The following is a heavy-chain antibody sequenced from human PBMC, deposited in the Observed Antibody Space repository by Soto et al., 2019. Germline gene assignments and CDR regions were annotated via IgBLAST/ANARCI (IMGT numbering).Heavy chain of an antibody. Sequence: ASVKVSCKASGYTFTSYGINWVRQAPGQGLECMGWISGYNGNTMYAQKVQGRVTMTTDTXXSXXXMXLXXLRXDXTALYYCARDGIAARPTPDYWGQGTLVTVSS. V-gene: IGHV1-18*01. CDR3: ARDGIAARPTPDY. CDR2: ISGYNGNT. D-gene: IGHD6-6*01. J-gene: IGHJ4*02. CDR1: GYTFTSYG.